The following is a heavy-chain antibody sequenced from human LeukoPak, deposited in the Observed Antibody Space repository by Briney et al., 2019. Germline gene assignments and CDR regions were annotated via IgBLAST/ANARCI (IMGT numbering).Heavy chain of an antibody. J-gene: IGHJ6*02. D-gene: IGHD2-8*01. V-gene: IGHV3-30*18. CDR3: AKSARFCTNDVCYTNYYYGMDV. CDR2: ISYEGSNK. CDR1: GFTFSSYD. Sequence: GGSLRLSCAASGFTFSSYDMHWVRQAPGKGLEWVAVISYEGSNKYYADSVKGRLTISRDNSENTLSLQMHRLRAEDTAVYYCAKSARFCTNDVCYTNYYYGMDVWGQGTTVTVSS.